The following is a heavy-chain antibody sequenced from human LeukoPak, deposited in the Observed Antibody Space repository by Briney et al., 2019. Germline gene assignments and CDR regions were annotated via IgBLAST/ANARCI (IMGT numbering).Heavy chain of an antibody. CDR3: ARGGGFGIVVTGIDY. CDR2: IIPILGIA. V-gene: IGHV1-69*04. D-gene: IGHD3-22*01. CDR1: GGTFSSYA. J-gene: IGHJ4*02. Sequence: SVKVSCKASGGTFSSYAISWVRQAPGQGLEWMGRIIPILGIANYAQKFQGRVTITADKSTSTAYMELSSLRSEDTAVYYCARGGGFGIVVTGIDYWGQGTLVTVSS.